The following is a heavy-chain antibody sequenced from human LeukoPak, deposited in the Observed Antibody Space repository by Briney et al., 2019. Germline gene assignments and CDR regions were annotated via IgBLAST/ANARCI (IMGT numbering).Heavy chain of an antibody. J-gene: IGHJ6*02. CDR2: IIPIFGTA. D-gene: IGHD3-16*01. CDR1: GGTFSSYA. Sequence: SVKVSCKASGGTFSSYAISWVRQAPGQGLEWMGGIIPIFGTANYAQKFQGRVTITTDESTSTAYMELSSLRSEDTAVYYCARELYDYALPGGMDVWGQGTTVTVSS. CDR3: ARELYDYALPGGMDV. V-gene: IGHV1-69*05.